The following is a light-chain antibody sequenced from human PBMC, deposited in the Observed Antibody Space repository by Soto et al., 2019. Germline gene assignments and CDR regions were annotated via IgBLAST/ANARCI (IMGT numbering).Light chain of an antibody. CDR3: SSYSGRNNPLVV. V-gene: IGLV2-8*01. J-gene: IGLJ2*01. CDR1: SSDVGGYNY. Sequence: QSALTQPPSASGSPGQSVTISCTGTSSDVGGYNYVSWYQQHPGKAPKLMIYDVNKRPSGVPDRFSGSKSGNTATLTVAGLLAEDEDDYDCSSYSGRNNPLVVFGGGTKVTVL. CDR2: DVN.